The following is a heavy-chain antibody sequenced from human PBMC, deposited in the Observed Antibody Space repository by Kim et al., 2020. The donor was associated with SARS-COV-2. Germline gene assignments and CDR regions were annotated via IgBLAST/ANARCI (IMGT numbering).Heavy chain of an antibody. Sequence: ASVKVSCKASGYTFTSYGISWVRQAPGQGLEWMGWISAYNGKTNYAQKLQGRVTMTTDTSTSTAYMELRSLRSDDTAVYYCARSIAVAPFFDYWGQGTLVTVSS. D-gene: IGHD6-19*01. CDR2: ISAYNGKT. CDR1: GYTFTSYG. CDR3: ARSIAVAPFFDY. V-gene: IGHV1-18*01. J-gene: IGHJ4*02.